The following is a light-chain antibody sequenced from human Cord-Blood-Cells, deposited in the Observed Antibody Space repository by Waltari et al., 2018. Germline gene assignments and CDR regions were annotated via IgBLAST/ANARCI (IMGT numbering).Light chain of an antibody. CDR1: QSVSSY. CDR3: QQRSNWPRT. V-gene: IGKV3-11*01. Sequence: EIVLTQSPATLSLSPGERATRSCRASQSVSSYLAWYHQKPGQAPRLLIYDASNRATGIPARFSSSGSGTDFTLTISSLEPEDFAVYYCQQRSNWPRTFGQGTKVEIK. J-gene: IGKJ1*01. CDR2: DAS.